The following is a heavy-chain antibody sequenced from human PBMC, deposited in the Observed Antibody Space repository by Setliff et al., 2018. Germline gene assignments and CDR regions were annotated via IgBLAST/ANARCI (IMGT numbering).Heavy chain of an antibody. CDR3: AKVLDTTGYYYFDF. CDR1: GFTFSSYW. V-gene: IGHV3-7*01. J-gene: IGHJ4*02. Sequence: GGSLRLSCAASGFTFSSYWMSWVRQAPGKGLEWVANIHQYGSEKYYVDSVKGRFTISRDNAKNSLYLQMNSLRAEDTAVYYCAKVLDTTGYYYFDFWGQGTLVTVSS. D-gene: IGHD3-22*01. CDR2: IHQYGSEK.